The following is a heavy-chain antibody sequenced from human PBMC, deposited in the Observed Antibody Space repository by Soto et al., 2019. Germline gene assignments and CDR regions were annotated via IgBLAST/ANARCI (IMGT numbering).Heavy chain of an antibody. Sequence: SETLSLTCTVSGGSISGYYWSWIRQPPGKGLEWIGYVWYSGSTNYNPSLKSRVTISVDTSKNQFSLKLSSVTAADTAVYYCARALTTVTLFDPWGQGTLVTVSS. CDR1: GGSISGYY. CDR3: ARALTTVTLFDP. D-gene: IGHD4-17*01. CDR2: VWYSGST. V-gene: IGHV4-59*12. J-gene: IGHJ5*02.